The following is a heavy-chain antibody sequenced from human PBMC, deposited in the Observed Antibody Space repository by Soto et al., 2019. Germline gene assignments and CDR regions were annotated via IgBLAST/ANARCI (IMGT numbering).Heavy chain of an antibody. CDR3: ARGGIAAAGAYWAYYYYMDV. V-gene: IGHV4-34*01. D-gene: IGHD6-13*01. CDR2: INHSGST. CDR1: GGSFSGYY. Sequence: SETLSLTCAVYGGSFSGYYWSWIRQPPGKGLEWIGEINHSGSTNYNPSLKSRVTISVDTSKNQFSLKLSSVTAADTAVYYCARGGIAAAGAYWAYYYYMDVWGKGTTVTVSS. J-gene: IGHJ6*03.